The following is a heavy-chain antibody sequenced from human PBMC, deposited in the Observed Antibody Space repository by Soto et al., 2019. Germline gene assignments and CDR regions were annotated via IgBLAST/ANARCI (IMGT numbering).Heavy chain of an antibody. CDR1: AFTFSSYG. Sequence: GGSLRLSCAASAFTFSSYGMNWVRQAPGKGLEWVSSISGSSTCIYYADSVKGRFTISRDNAKNSLYLQMNSLRAEDTAVYFCARALDMKLNSGPRAFDYWGQGTLVTVSS. CDR3: ARALDMKLNSGPRAFDY. D-gene: IGHD3-10*01. J-gene: IGHJ4*02. V-gene: IGHV3-21*01. CDR2: ISGSSTCI.